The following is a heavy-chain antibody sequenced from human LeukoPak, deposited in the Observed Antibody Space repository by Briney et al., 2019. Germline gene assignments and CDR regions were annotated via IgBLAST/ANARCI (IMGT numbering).Heavy chain of an antibody. CDR3: ARALPSYDSSGYYPTYDAFDI. D-gene: IGHD3-22*01. CDR1: GFTFSDYY. Sequence: GGSLRLSCAASGFTFSDYYMSWIRQAPGKGLEWVSYISSSGSTIYYADSVKGRFTIPRDNAKNSLYLQMNSLRAEDTAVYYCARALPSYDSSGYYPTYDAFDIWGQGTMVTVSS. J-gene: IGHJ3*02. CDR2: ISSSGSTI. V-gene: IGHV3-11*04.